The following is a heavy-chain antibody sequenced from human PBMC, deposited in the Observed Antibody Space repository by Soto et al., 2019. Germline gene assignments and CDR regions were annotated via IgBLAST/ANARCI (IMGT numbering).Heavy chain of an antibody. Sequence: SLRISCAASGLTVYIYIMDWVRQAPGQGLEWVSSISSSSSYIYYADSVKGRFTISRDNAKNSLYLQMNSLRAEDTAVYYCARDPVYGFGELLKQPNWFGPWGQGTLVTVSS. J-gene: IGHJ5*02. CDR1: GLTVYIYI. CDR3: ARDPVYGFGELLKQPNWFGP. D-gene: IGHD3-10*01. V-gene: IGHV3-21*01. CDR2: ISSSSSYI.